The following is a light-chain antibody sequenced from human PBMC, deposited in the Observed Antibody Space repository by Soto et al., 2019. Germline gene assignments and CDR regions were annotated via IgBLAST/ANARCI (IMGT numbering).Light chain of an antibody. CDR2: TAS. V-gene: IGKV1-9*01. Sequence: DIQLTQSPSFLSASVGDRVTITCRASQGIRSYLAWYQQKPGKAPKLLIYTASTLQSGVPSRFSGSESGTEFTLTITSLQPEDFATYYCQQLDSYPLPFGQGTRLEIK. CDR1: QGIRSY. J-gene: IGKJ5*01. CDR3: QQLDSYPLP.